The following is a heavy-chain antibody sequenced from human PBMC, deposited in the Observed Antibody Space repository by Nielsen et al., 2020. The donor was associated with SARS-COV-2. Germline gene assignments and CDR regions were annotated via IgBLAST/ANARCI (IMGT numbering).Heavy chain of an antibody. CDR2: INSDGSST. V-gene: IGHV3-74*01. CDR3: VRGLQVPNGLAHR. Sequence: GESLKISCAASGFTFSSYAMSWVRQAPGKGLEWVSGINSDGSSTSYADSVKGRFTISRDNAKNTLYLQMNSLRAEDTAVYYCVRGLQVPNGLAHRWGQGTLVTVSS. CDR1: GFTFSSYA. D-gene: IGHD3-16*01. J-gene: IGHJ4*02.